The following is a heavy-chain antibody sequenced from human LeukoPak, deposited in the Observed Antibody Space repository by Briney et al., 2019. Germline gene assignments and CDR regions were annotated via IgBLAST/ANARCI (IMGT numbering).Heavy chain of an antibody. Sequence: GGSLRLSCAASGFTFDDYGLSWVSQAPGKGLEWVSGINWNGGSTGYADSVKGRFTISRDNAKNSLYLQMNSLRAEDTAVYYCARDGASGSYYTTVSGWGPGTLVTVSS. J-gene: IGHJ4*02. CDR3: ARDGASGSYYTTVSG. CDR2: INWNGGST. D-gene: IGHD3-10*01. CDR1: GFTFDDYG. V-gene: IGHV3-20*04.